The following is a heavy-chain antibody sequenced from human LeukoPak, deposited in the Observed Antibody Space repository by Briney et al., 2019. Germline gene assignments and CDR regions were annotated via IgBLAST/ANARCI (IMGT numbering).Heavy chain of an antibody. CDR2: IYYSGST. J-gene: IGHJ4*02. V-gene: IGHV4-31*03. Sequence: SETLSLTCTVSGGSISSGGYYWSWIRQHPGKGLEWIGYIYYSGSTYYNPSLKSRVTISVDTSKNQFSLKLSSVTAADTAVYYCARRVYGSGSYYFDYWGQGTLVTVSS. CDR1: GGSISSGGYY. CDR3: ARRVYGSGSYYFDY. D-gene: IGHD3-10*01.